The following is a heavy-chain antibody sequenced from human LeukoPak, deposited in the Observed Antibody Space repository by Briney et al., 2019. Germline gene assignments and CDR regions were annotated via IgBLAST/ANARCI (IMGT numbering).Heavy chain of an antibody. CDR1: GGSISTYY. J-gene: IGHJ4*02. CDR2: IHYSEIT. V-gene: IGHV4-59*08. CDR3: ARHISYGGDSAFGY. D-gene: IGHD2-21*02. Sequence: PSETLSLTCTVSGGSISTYYWSWIRQPPGKGLEWIGYIHYSEITNYNPSLKTRVTILVDTSKNQFSLNLSSVAAADTAVDYCARHISYGGDSAFGYWGQGTLVTVSS.